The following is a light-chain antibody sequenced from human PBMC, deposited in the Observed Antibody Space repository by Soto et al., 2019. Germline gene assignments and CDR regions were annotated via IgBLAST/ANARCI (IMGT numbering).Light chain of an antibody. CDR1: QSLLNSDDGNTY. J-gene: IGKJ1*01. CDR3: RQRIDSAWP. V-gene: IGKV2-40*01. CDR2: TLS. Sequence: DIVMNQTPLSLPVTPAESASISCRSSQSLLNSDDGNTYLDWYLQKPGQSPQLPIYTLSYQASGLPDRLSHSGSGRGFPLKISRVEAEDVGAYYCRQRIDSAWPFGQGTKVDI.